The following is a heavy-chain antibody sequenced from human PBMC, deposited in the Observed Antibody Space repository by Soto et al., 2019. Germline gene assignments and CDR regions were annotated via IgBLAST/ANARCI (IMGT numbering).Heavy chain of an antibody. D-gene: IGHD3-9*01. CDR1: GFTFNAYT. J-gene: IGHJ4*02. Sequence: GGALILSCAASGFTFNAYTMHWFRQAPWRCLEWVSLISWDGVITYYGDSVKGRSTVSRDNSDNSLYLQMTSLRSDDTAFYYCAKDSYDILTGQKRYFDSWGQGTLVTVSS. V-gene: IGHV3-43*01. CDR2: ISWDGVIT. CDR3: AKDSYDILTGQKRYFDS.